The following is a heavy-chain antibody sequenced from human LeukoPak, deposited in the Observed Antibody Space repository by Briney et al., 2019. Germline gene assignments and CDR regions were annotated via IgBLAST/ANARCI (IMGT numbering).Heavy chain of an antibody. D-gene: IGHD6-6*01. J-gene: IGHJ4*02. V-gene: IGHV3-21*01. CDR2: ISSSETSSSRFI. Sequence: GGSLRLSCEASGFNFFKYSINWVRQAPGKGLEWVSSISSSETSSSRFIYYADSVRGRFTISRDNAQKSVSLQMNSLRAEDTSVYYCAGSASVAAVGYWGQGTLVTVSS. CDR1: GFNFFKYS. CDR3: AGSASVAAVGY.